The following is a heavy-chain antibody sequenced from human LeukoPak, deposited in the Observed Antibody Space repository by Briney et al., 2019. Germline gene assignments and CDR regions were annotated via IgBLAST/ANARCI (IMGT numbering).Heavy chain of an antibody. J-gene: IGHJ6*02. Sequence: GGSLRLSCAASGFIFSSYGMHWVRQAPGKGLEWVAFISYDGGNKYYVDSVQGRFTISRDNSKNTLYLQMNSLRAEDTAVYYCARTGYSSDYYGMDVWGQGTTVTVSS. CDR2: ISYDGGNK. CDR3: ARTGYSSDYYGMDV. CDR1: GFIFSSYG. D-gene: IGHD6-25*01. V-gene: IGHV3-30*03.